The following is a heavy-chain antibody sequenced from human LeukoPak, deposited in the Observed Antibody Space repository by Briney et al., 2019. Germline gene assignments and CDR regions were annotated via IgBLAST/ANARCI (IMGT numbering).Heavy chain of an antibody. J-gene: IGHJ4*02. CDR2: ISAYNGNT. D-gene: IGHD1-7*01. CDR3: ASHNDWDL. V-gene: IGHV1-18*01. CDR1: GYTFTSYG. Sequence: GASVKVSCKASGYTFTSYGISWVRQAPGQGLEWMGWISAYNGNTNYAQKFQGRVTMTRDTSISTAYMELSRLRSDDTAVYYCASHNDWDLWGQGTLVTVSS.